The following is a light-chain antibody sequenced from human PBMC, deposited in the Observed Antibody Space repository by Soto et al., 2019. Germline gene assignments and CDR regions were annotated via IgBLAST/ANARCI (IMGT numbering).Light chain of an antibody. Sequence: QSALTQPASVSGSPGQSITISCTGTSSDVGAYTFVSWYQQHPDKVPKLMIFDVSRRPAGVSDRCSGSKSGNTACLTISGLQPEDEADYYCSSYTSSSTHVFGSGTQLTV. CDR2: DVS. V-gene: IGLV2-14*03. CDR1: SSDVGAYTF. CDR3: SSYTSSSTHV. J-gene: IGLJ7*01.